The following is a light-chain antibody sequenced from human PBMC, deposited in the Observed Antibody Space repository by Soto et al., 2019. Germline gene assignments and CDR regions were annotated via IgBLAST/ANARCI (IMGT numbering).Light chain of an antibody. J-gene: IGLJ2*01. CDR1: SSDVGGYNS. V-gene: IGLV2-14*03. CDR3: SSYTSSSTV. CDR2: DVN. Sequence: QSALTQPASVSGSPGQSITISCTGTSSDVGGYNSVSWYQQHPGKAPKLMIYDVNNRPSGVSNRFSGSKSGNTASLTISGLQAEDEADYYCSSYTSSSTVFGGGTKLTVL.